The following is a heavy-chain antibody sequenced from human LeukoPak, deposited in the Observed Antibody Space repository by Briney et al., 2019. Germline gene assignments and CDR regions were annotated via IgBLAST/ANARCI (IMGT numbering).Heavy chain of an antibody. J-gene: IGHJ4*02. CDR2: ISGSGGST. Sequence: PGGSLRLSCAASGFTFSSYAMSWVRQAPGKGLEWVSAISGSGGSTYYADSVKGRFTISRDNSKNTLYLQMNSLRAEDTAVYYCASRIVAAGTLDYWGQGTLVTVSS. V-gene: IGHV3-23*01. CDR3: ASRIVAAGTLDY. CDR1: GFTFSSYA. D-gene: IGHD6-13*01.